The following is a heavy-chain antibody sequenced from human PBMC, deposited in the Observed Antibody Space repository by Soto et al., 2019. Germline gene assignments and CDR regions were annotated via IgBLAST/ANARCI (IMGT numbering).Heavy chain of an antibody. CDR2: IYYSGST. D-gene: IGHD5-18*01. CDR1: HGSISSGCYY. Sequence: LYLTYSVAHGSISSGCYYWRCIRQPRGKSLEWIGYIYYSGSTYYNPSLKSRVTISVDTSKNQFSLKLSSVTAADTAVYYCARYPTAMSVRDYYDGMAVWVKRNKV. J-gene: IGHJ6*04. CDR3: ARYPTAMSVRDYYDGMAV. V-gene: IGHV4-31*03.